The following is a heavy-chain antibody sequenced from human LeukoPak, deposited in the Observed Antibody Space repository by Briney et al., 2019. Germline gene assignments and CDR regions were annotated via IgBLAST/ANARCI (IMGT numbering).Heavy chain of an antibody. J-gene: IGHJ4*02. Sequence: GGSLRLSCAASGFIVTSNYLAWARQAPGKGLEWVSTISNGGDTYHGDSVRGRCTISRDESTNTLSLQVDSLRVEDMGVYYCALLSGGTFDYWGQGTLVTVAS. D-gene: IGHD2/OR15-2a*01. CDR1: GFIVTSNY. V-gene: IGHV3-53*01. CDR2: ISNGGDT. CDR3: ALLSGGTFDY.